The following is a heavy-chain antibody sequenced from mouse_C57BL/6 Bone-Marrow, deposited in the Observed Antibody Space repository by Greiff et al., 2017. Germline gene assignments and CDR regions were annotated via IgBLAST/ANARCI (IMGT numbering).Heavy chain of an antibody. V-gene: IGHV1-69*01. Sequence: QVQLQQPGAELVMPGASVKLSCKASGYTFTSYWMHWVKQRPGQGLEWLGEIDPSDSYTNYNQKFKGKSTLTVDKSSSTAYMQLSSLTSEDSAVDYCARERGYAMDYWGQGTSVTVSS. CDR1: GYTFTSYW. CDR3: ARERGYAMDY. J-gene: IGHJ4*01. CDR2: IDPSDSYT.